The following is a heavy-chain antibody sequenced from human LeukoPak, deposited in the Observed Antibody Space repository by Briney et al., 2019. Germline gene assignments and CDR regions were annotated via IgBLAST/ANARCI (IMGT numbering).Heavy chain of an antibody. V-gene: IGHV4-38-2*02. D-gene: IGHD2-2*02. Sequence: SETLSLTCTVSGYSVISDYYWGWIRQSPGKGLEWIGSIYNSGSTNYNPSLKSRVTMSVDTSKNQFSLKLSSVTAADTAVYYCARVYCSSTSCSTFDYWGQGTLVTVSS. CDR3: ARVYCSSTSCSTFDY. CDR2: IYNSGST. CDR1: GYSVISDYY. J-gene: IGHJ4*02.